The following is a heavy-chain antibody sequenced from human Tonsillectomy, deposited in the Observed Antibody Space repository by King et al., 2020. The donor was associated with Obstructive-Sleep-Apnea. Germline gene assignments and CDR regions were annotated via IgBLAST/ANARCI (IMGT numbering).Heavy chain of an antibody. D-gene: IGHD3-22*01. CDR1: GFTFSSYW. Sequence: VQLVESGGGLVQPRGSLRLSCAASGFTFSSYWMHWVRQAPGKGLVWVSHINDDGSSTSYADSVKGRFTISRDNAKNTLYLQMNSLRAEDTAVYYCARDHCYYDSSGSFLYWYFDLWGRGTLVTVSS. J-gene: IGHJ2*01. V-gene: IGHV3-74*01. CDR3: ARDHCYYDSSGSFLYWYFDL. CDR2: INDDGSST.